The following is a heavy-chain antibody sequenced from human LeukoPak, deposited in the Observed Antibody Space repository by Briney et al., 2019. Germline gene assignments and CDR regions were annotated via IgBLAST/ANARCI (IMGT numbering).Heavy chain of an antibody. CDR3: AKSQGSCGGDCYANWYFDL. CDR2: ISGSGGST. CDR1: GFTFSSYA. J-gene: IGHJ2*01. Sequence: GGSLRLSCAASGFTFSSYAMSWVRQAPGKGLEWVSAISGSGGSTYYADSVKGRFTISRDNSKNTLYLQMNSLRAEDTAVYYCAKSQGSCGGDCYANWYFDLWGRGTLVTVSS. D-gene: IGHD2-21*02. V-gene: IGHV3-23*01.